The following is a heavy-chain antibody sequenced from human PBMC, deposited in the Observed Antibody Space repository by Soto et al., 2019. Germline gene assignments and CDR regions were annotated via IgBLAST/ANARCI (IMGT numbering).Heavy chain of an antibody. D-gene: IGHD1-26*01. V-gene: IGHV4-39*01. J-gene: IGHJ6*03. CDR3: ARRSFYYYYYMDV. CDR1: GGSISSSSYY. CDR2: IYYSGST. Sequence: SETLSLTCTVSGGSISSSSYYWGRLRQPPGKGLEWIGSIYYSGSTYYNPSLKSRVTISVDTSKNQFSLKLSSVTAADTAWYYCARRSFYYYYYMDVWGKGTTVTVSS.